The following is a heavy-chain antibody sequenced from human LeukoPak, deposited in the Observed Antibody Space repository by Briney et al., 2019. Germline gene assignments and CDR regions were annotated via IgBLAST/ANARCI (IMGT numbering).Heavy chain of an antibody. Sequence: PGGSLRLSCAASGFTFSSYEMNWVRQAPGKGLEWVSYISSSGSTIYYADSVKGRFTISRDNAKNSLYLQMNSLRAEDTAVYYCACVWFGENAFDYWGQGTLVTVSS. D-gene: IGHD3-10*01. CDR3: ACVWFGENAFDY. J-gene: IGHJ4*02. V-gene: IGHV3-48*03. CDR2: ISSSGSTI. CDR1: GFTFSSYE.